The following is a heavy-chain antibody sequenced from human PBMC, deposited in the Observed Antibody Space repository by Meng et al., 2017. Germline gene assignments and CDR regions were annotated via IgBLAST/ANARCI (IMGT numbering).Heavy chain of an antibody. Sequence: QVQLQQSGPGLMKPSQTLSLTCAISGDPVSSDSAAWNWIRQSPSRGLEWLGRTYYRSKWYNDFAVSVKSRIIINPDTSKNHFSLQLNSVTPEDTAVYYCASGWSMFQTWGQGTLVTVSS. D-gene: IGHD3-10*02. J-gene: IGHJ4*02. CDR2: TYYRSKWYN. CDR3: ASGWSMFQT. V-gene: IGHV6-1*01. CDR1: GDPVSSDSAA.